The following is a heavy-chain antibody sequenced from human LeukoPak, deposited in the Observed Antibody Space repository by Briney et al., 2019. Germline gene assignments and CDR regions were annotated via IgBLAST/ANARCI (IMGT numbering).Heavy chain of an antibody. CDR1: GFTVSSNY. V-gene: IGHV3-53*01. Sequence: GGSLRLSCAASGFTVSSNYMSWVRQAPGKGLEWVSVIYSGGSTYYADSVKGRFTISRDNSKNTLYLQMNSLRAEDTAVYYCARGTRVLYYYYMDVWGKGTTVTISS. D-gene: IGHD3-3*01. CDR2: IYSGGST. J-gene: IGHJ6*03. CDR3: ARGTRVLYYYYMDV.